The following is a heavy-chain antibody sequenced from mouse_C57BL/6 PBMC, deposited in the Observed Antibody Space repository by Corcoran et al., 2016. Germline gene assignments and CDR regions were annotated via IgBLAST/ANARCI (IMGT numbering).Heavy chain of an antibody. D-gene: IGHD2-4*01. Sequence: EVQLQQSGPELVKPGASVKISCKASGYTFTDYYMNWVKQSHGKSLEWIGDINPNNGGTSYNQKFKGKATLTVDKSSSTAYMELRSLTSEDSAVYYCAKSDYDGSAMDYWGQGTSVTVSS. CDR3: AKSDYDGSAMDY. CDR2: INPNNGGT. CDR1: GYTFTDYY. J-gene: IGHJ4*01. V-gene: IGHV1-26*01.